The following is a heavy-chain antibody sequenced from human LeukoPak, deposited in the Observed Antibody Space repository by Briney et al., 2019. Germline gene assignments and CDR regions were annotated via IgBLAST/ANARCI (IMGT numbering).Heavy chain of an antibody. D-gene: IGHD6-13*01. CDR1: GFTFTDYF. J-gene: IGHJ5*02. V-gene: IGHV3-11*01. CDR3: ARVPRIEAGATGDWFDP. Sequence: PGGSLRLSCAASGFTFTDYFMNWIRQAPGKGLEWVSSISISGSTIYYADSVKGRFTISRDNAKNSLYLQMNSLRAEDTAVYYCARVPRIEAGATGDWFDPWGQGTVVTVSS. CDR2: ISISGSTI.